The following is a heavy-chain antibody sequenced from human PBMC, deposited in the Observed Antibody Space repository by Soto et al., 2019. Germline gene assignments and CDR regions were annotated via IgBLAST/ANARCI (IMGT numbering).Heavy chain of an antibody. V-gene: IGHV1-3*01. Sequence: QVHLVQSGAEVQKPGASVRISCQASGYGFTTSAIHWVRQAPGQSLEWMGWINPATGDTKYSQKVRGRATFASDTSATTVYMDLRSLASHDTAVYYCARAAGRSKLLPYYFDPWGQGTLVTVSS. CDR3: ARAAGRSKLLPYYFDP. CDR2: INPATGDT. D-gene: IGHD3-10*01. CDR1: GYGFTTSA. J-gene: IGHJ5*02.